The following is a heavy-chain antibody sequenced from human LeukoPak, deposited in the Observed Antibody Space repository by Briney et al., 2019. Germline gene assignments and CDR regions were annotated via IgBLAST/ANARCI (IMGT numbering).Heavy chain of an antibody. CDR3: AIMPYDSSGYSQY. CDR1: GFTFSSYS. D-gene: IGHD3-22*01. V-gene: IGHV3-21*01. Sequence: GGSLGLSCAASGFTFSSYSMNWVRQAPGKGLEWVSSISSSSSYIYYADSVRGRFTISRDNAKNSLFLQMNSLRAGDTAVYYSAIMPYDSSGYSQYWGQGTLVTVSS. CDR2: ISSSSSYI. J-gene: IGHJ4*02.